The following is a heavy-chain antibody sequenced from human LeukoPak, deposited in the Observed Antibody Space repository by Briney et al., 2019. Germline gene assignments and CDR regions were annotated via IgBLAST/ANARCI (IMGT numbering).Heavy chain of an antibody. CDR2: IYYSGST. J-gene: IGHJ5*02. V-gene: IGHV4-59*01. CDR3: AREGPDSAAGYNWFDP. Sequence: PSETLSLTCTVSGGSIGSYYWSWIRQPPGKGLEWIGYIYYSGSTNYNPSLKSRVTISVDTSKDQFSLKLSSVTAADTAVYYCAREGPDSAAGYNWFDPWGQGTLVTVSS. CDR1: GGSIGSYY. D-gene: IGHD6-13*01.